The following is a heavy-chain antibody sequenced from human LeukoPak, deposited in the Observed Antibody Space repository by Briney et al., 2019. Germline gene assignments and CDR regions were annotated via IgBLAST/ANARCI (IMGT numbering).Heavy chain of an antibody. V-gene: IGHV3-74*01. D-gene: IGHD3-10*01. J-gene: IGHJ4*02. CDR1: GFTFSSYW. CDR2: INSDGSST. Sequence: GGSLRLSCAASGFTFSSYWMHWVRQAPGKGLVWVSRINSDGSSTSYADSVKGPFTISRDNAKNTLYLQMNSLRAEDTAVYYCARTFGEQFPFDYWGQGTLVTVSS. CDR3: ARTFGEQFPFDY.